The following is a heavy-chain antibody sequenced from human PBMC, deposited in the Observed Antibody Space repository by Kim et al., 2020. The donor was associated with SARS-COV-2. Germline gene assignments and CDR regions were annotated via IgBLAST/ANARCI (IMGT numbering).Heavy chain of an antibody. CDR1: GFTFSNFW. Sequence: GGSPRLSCAASGFTFSNFWMSWVRQAPGKGLDWVANIKKDGSSKYFVDSVKGRFTISRDNAKNSLYLQMNSLRAEDTAVYYCVREAWSFDYWGQGTLVTVSS. J-gene: IGHJ4*02. D-gene: IGHD1-1*01. CDR2: IKKDGSSK. V-gene: IGHV3-7*01. CDR3: VREAWSFDY.